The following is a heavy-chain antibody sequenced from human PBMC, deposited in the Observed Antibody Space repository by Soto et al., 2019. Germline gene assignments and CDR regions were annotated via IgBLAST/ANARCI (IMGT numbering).Heavy chain of an antibody. Sequence: SETLSLTCTVSGGSISSYYWSWIRQPPGKGLEWIGYIYYIGSTNYNPSLKSRVTISVDTSKHQSSLKLSSVTAADTAIYYCARKNWVGRVLEWSTYYYYGMDVWGQGTTVTVSS. J-gene: IGHJ6*02. CDR2: IYYIGST. V-gene: IGHV4-59*01. D-gene: IGHD3-3*01. CDR3: ARKNWVGRVLEWSTYYYYGMDV. CDR1: GGSISSYY.